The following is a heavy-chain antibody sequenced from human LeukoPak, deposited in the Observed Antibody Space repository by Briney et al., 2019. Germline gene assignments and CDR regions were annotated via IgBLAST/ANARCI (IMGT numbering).Heavy chain of an antibody. Sequence: GGSLRLSCAASGFTFSSYAMSWVRQAPGKGLEWVSGISGSGGSTYYADSVKGRFTISRDNSRNTLYLQMNSPRAEDTAVYYCARATNWGSGSYYKGYFDYWGQGTLVTVSS. CDR2: ISGSGGST. J-gene: IGHJ4*02. V-gene: IGHV3-23*01. D-gene: IGHD3-10*01. CDR3: ARATNWGSGSYYKGYFDY. CDR1: GFTFSSYA.